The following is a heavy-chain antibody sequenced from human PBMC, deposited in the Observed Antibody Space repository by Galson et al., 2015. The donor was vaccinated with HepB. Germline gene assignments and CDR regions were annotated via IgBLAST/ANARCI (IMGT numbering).Heavy chain of an antibody. CDR1: GGTFSSYA. Sequence: SVKVSCKASGGTFSSYAISWVRQAPGQGLEWMGGIIPIFGTANYAQKFQGRVTITADESTSTAYMELSSLRSEDTAVYYCARANTVATISTLYFDYWGQGTLVTVSS. CDR2: IIPIFGTA. V-gene: IGHV1-69*13. J-gene: IGHJ4*02. CDR3: ARANTVATISTLYFDY. D-gene: IGHD5-12*01.